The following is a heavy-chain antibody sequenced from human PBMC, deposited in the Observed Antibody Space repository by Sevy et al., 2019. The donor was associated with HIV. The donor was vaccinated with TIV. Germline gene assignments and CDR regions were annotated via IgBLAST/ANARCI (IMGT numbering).Heavy chain of an antibody. V-gene: IGHV4-39*01. Sequence: SETLSLTCTVSGGSISSSSYYWGWIRQPPGKGLEWIGSIYYSGSTYYYPSLKSRVTISVDTSKNQFSLKLSSVTAADTAVYYCARHLDYYDSSGPVDYWGQGTLVTVSS. CDR3: ARHLDYYDSSGPVDY. J-gene: IGHJ4*02. CDR2: IYYSGST. D-gene: IGHD3-22*01. CDR1: GGSISSSSYY.